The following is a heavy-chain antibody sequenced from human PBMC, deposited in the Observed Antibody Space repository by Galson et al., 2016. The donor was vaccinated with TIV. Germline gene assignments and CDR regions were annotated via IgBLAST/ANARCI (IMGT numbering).Heavy chain of an antibody. D-gene: IGHD4-17*01. V-gene: IGHV3-53*01. CDR3: ARKDSSAHGDLKGAFDI. Sequence: SLRLSCATSGFTFSNYWMHWVRQAPGKGLVWVSVIYSGGEAYYADSVKGRFTISRDNSKNILHLEMNSLRAEDTAMYYCARKDSSAHGDLKGAFDIWGQGTMVTVSS. CDR2: IYSGGEA. CDR1: GFTFSNYW. J-gene: IGHJ3*02.